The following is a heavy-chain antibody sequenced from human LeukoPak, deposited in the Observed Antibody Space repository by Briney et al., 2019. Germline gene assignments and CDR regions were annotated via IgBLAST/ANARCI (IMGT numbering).Heavy chain of an antibody. D-gene: IGHD5-18*01. V-gene: IGHV4-34*01. Sequence: PSETLSLTCAVYGGSFSGYYWSWIRQPPGKGLEWIGEINHSGSTNYNPSLKSRVTISVDTSKNQFSLKLSSVTAADTAVYYCARGSLGYSYGPDYWGLGTLVTVSS. CDR3: ARGSLGYSYGPDY. CDR2: INHSGST. CDR1: GGSFSGYY. J-gene: IGHJ4*02.